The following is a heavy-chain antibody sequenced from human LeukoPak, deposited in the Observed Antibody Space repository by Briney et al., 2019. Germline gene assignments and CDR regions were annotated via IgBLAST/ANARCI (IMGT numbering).Heavy chain of an antibody. CDR2: IYHSGST. J-gene: IGHJ1*01. CDR3: ARGPKSMIVVGEYFQH. CDR1: GYSISSGYY. Sequence: SETLSLTCTVSGYSISSGYYWGWIRQPPGKGLEWIGSIYHSGSTYYNPSLKSRVTISVDTSKNQFSLKLSSVTAADTAVYYCARGPKSMIVVGEYFQHWGQGTLVTVSS. V-gene: IGHV4-38-2*02. D-gene: IGHD3-22*01.